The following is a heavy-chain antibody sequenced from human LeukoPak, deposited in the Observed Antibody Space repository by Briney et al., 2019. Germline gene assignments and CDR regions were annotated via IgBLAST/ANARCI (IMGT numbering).Heavy chain of an antibody. D-gene: IGHD1-1*01. CDR3: AMDNWGDLYLDN. CDR2: TYYRSKWNT. CDR1: GDSVSSNRVA. V-gene: IGHV6-1*01. Sequence: SQSHALTCAISGDSVSSNRVAWNWSKQSPTRGLELLGRTYYRSKWNTDYGVYRRGRITIYTDTSKNEFHLHLNSVTPEDTAVYYCAMDNWGDLYLDNWGQGTLVTVSS. J-gene: IGHJ4*02.